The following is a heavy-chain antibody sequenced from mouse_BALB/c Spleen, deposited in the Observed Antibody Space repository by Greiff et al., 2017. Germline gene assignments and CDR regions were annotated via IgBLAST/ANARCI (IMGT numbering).Heavy chain of an antibody. Sequence: DVKLVESGPGLVKPSQSLSLTCTVTGYSITSDYAWNWIRQFPGNKLEWMGYISYSGSTSYNPSLKSRISITRDTSKNQFFLQLNSVTTEDTATYYCARLAGTEDAMDYWGQGTSVTVSS. CDR1: GYSITSDYA. D-gene: IGHD3-3*01. CDR2: ISYSGST. CDR3: ARLAGTEDAMDY. J-gene: IGHJ4*01. V-gene: IGHV3-2*02.